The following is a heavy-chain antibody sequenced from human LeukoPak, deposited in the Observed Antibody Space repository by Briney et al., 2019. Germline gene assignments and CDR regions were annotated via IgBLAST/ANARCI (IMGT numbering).Heavy chain of an antibody. CDR1: GFTFSDYY. D-gene: IGHD3-16*02. Sequence: GGSLRLSCAASGFTFSDYYMSWIRQALGKGLEWVSFISSSGSTIYYADSVKGRFTISRDNAKNSLYLQMNSLRTEDTAVYYCARVGVITFGGVIAPYFDYWGQGTLVTVSS. V-gene: IGHV3-11*04. CDR2: ISSSGSTI. CDR3: ARVGVITFGGVIAPYFDY. J-gene: IGHJ4*02.